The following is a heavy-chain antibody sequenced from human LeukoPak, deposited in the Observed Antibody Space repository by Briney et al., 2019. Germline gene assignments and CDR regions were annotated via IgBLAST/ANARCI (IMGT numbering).Heavy chain of an antibody. CDR1: GFTVNNAW. J-gene: IGHJ4*02. Sequence: GGSLRLSCAASGFTVNNAWMSWVRQAPGKGLEWVGRIKSKTDGGTTDYAALVKGRFTISRDDSKNMLYLQMNSLRVEDTGVYYCASWGEGALDNWGQGTLVTVSS. D-gene: IGHD1-26*01. CDR2: IKSKTDGGTT. V-gene: IGHV3-15*01. CDR3: ASWGEGALDN.